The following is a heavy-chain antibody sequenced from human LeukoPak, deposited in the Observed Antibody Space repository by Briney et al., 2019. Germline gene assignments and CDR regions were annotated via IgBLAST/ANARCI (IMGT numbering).Heavy chain of an antibody. CDR3: AGDKTTGGWYEFDY. CDR2: ISGSGGST. V-gene: IGHV3-23*01. D-gene: IGHD6-19*01. Sequence: PGGSLRLSCAASGFTFSSYAMNWVRQAPGKGLEWVSAISGSGGSTYYADSVKGRFTISRDNSKNTLYLQMNSLRAEDTAVYYCAGDKTTGGWYEFDYWGQGTLVTVSS. J-gene: IGHJ4*02. CDR1: GFTFSSYA.